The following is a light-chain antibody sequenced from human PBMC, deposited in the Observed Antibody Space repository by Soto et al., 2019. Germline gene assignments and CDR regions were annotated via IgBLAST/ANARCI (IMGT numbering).Light chain of an antibody. V-gene: IGLV1-40*01. Sequence: QSVMTQPPSVSGAPRQRGTISCTGSSSNIGAGYTVHWYQQLPGTAPKLLIYSNVNRPSGVPDRFSGSRSDTSASLAITGLQAEDEADYYCQSYDGTLIGFVVFGGGTQLTVL. CDR2: SNV. CDR1: SSNIGAGYT. J-gene: IGLJ3*02. CDR3: QSYDGTLIGFVV.